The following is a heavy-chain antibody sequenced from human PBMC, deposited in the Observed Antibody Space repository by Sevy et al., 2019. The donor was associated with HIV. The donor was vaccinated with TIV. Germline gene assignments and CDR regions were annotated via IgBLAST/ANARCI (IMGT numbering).Heavy chain of an antibody. D-gene: IGHD2-2*01. V-gene: IGHV3-30*18. CDR2: ISSDGINH. CDR1: GFNFQTFG. Sequence: GGSLRLSCSAFGFNFQTFGMHWVRQAPGKGPEWLAVISSDGINHNYAASVKGRFAISRDNSKSLLFIQMNSLIPNDAAVYFCTKASLRGTDMRGDFDHWGQGTLVTVSS. CDR3: TKASLRGTDMRGDFDH. J-gene: IGHJ4*02.